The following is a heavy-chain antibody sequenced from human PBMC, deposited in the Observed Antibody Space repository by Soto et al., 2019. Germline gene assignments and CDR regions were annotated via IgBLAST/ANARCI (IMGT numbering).Heavy chain of an antibody. V-gene: IGHV3-23*01. D-gene: IGHD4-17*01. Sequence: LRLSCAASGFTFSSYAMSWVRQAPGKGLEWVSAISGSGGSTYYADSVKGRFTISRDNSKNTLYLQMNSLRAEDTAVYYCAKERTQFMGLRFHFDYWGQGTLVTVSS. CDR1: GFTFSSYA. J-gene: IGHJ4*02. CDR2: ISGSGGST. CDR3: AKERTQFMGLRFHFDY.